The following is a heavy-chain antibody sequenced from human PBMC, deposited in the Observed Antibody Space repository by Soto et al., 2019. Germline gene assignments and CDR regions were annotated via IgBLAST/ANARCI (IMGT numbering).Heavy chain of an antibody. CDR2: IFWRGGGT. CDR3: GKDLSPGGLEA. Sequence: PGGSLRLSCAVSGPTIDDYAMHWVRQVPGKDLEWVSGIFWRGGGTGYADSVKGRFTISRDRAKNSLSLQMNSLAIEDTAVYYRGKDLSPGGLEAWGQGTLVTVSS. CDR1: GPTIDDYA. J-gene: IGHJ5*02. V-gene: IGHV3-9*01. D-gene: IGHD3-16*01.